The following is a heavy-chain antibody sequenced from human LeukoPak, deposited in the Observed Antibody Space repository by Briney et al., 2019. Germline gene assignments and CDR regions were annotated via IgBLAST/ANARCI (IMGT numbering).Heavy chain of an antibody. J-gene: IGHJ4*02. V-gene: IGHV1-2*06. D-gene: IGHD2-8*01. Sequence: ASVKVSCKASGYTFTGYYMHWVRQAPGQGLEWMGRINPNSGGTNYAQKFQGRVTMTRDTSISTAYMELSRLRSEDTAVYYCARDYVDDIPMIKDYWGQGTLVTVSS. CDR3: ARDYVDDIPMIKDY. CDR2: INPNSGGT. CDR1: GYTFTGYY.